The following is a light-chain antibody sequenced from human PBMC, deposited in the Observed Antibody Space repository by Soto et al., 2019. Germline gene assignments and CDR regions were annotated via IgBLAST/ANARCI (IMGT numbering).Light chain of an antibody. CDR3: QQYGSSPSWT. CDR1: QSVSSSY. CDR2: GAS. J-gene: IGKJ1*01. V-gene: IGKV3-20*01. Sequence: EIVLTQSPGTLSLSPGERATLSCRASQSVSSSYLAWYQQKPGQAPRLLIYGASSRATVIPDRFSGSESGTDFTLTISRLEPEDFAVYYCQQYGSSPSWTFGQGTKVDIK.